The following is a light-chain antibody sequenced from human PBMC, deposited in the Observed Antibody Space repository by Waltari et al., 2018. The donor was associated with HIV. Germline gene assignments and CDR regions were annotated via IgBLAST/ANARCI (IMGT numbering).Light chain of an antibody. Sequence: QSALTQPASVSGSPGQSMPIPCTKTMRGVGNSNVAAWYQQFTGKAPTLLIYEVTKRPSGVSSRFSGSKSGNTASLTLSDLQPDDEAKYYCCSYAYNATFVLFGGGTRVTV. CDR1: MRGVGNSNV. CDR3: CSYAYNATFVL. J-gene: IGLJ2*01. CDR2: EVT. V-gene: IGLV2-23*02.